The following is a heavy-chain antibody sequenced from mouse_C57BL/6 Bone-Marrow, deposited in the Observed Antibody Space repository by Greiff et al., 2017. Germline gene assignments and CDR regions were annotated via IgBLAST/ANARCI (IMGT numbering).Heavy chain of an antibody. J-gene: IGHJ2*01. CDR3: AGTGHGFDY. Sequence: EVMLVESGGGLVKPGGSLKLSCAASGFTFSSYAMSWVRQTPAKRLVWVATISDGGSYTYYPDNVKGRFTISRDNAKNNLYLQMSHLKSEDTAMYYCAGTGHGFDYWGQGTTLTVSA. D-gene: IGHD4-1*01. CDR2: ISDGGSYT. CDR1: GFTFSSYA. V-gene: IGHV5-4*03.